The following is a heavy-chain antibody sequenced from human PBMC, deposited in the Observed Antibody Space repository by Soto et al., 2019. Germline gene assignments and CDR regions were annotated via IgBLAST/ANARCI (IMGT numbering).Heavy chain of an antibody. D-gene: IGHD6-6*01. CDR3: ARTPFEYSSSLYYMDV. CDR2: IWYDGSNK. CDR1: GFTFSSYG. V-gene: IGHV3-33*01. J-gene: IGHJ6*03. Sequence: GGSLRLSCAASGFTFSSYGMHWVRQAPGKGLEWVAVIWYDGSNKYYADSVKGRFTISRDNSKNTLYLQMNSLRAEDTAVYYCARTPFEYSSSLYYMDVWGKGTTVTVSS.